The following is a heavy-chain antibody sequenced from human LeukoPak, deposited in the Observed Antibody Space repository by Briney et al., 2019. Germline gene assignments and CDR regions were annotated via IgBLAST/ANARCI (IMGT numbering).Heavy chain of an antibody. CDR1: GYTFTGYY. Sequence: GASVKVSCKASGYTFTGYYMHWVRQAPGQGLEWMGWIDPNSGGTNYAQKFQGRVTMTRDTSISTAYMELSRLRSDDTAVYYCAGAPGYCSGGSCYSDNWFDPWGQGTLVTVSS. V-gene: IGHV1-2*02. D-gene: IGHD2-15*01. CDR3: AGAPGYCSGGSCYSDNWFDP. CDR2: IDPNSGGT. J-gene: IGHJ5*02.